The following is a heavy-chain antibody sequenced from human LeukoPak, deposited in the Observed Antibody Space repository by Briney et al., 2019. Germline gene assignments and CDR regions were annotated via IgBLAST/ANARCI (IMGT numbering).Heavy chain of an antibody. CDR3: ARWVGIAVTGTDYFDY. CDR1: GGSISSYY. V-gene: IGHV4-59*08. J-gene: IGHJ4*02. CDR2: IYHSGST. D-gene: IGHD6-19*01. Sequence: PSETLSLTCTVSGGSISSYYWSWIRQPPGKGLEWIGYIYHSGSTNYNPSLKSRVTISVDTSKNQFSLKLSSVTATDTAVYYCARWVGIAVTGTDYFDYWGQGTLVTVSS.